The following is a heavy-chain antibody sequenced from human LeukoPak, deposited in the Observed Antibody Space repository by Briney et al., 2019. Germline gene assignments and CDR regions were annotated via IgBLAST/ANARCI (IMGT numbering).Heavy chain of an antibody. Sequence: PGGSLRLSCAASGFTFSSYGMHWVRQAPGKGLEWVAVIWYDGSNKYYADSVKGRFTISRDNSKNTLYLQMNSLRAEDTAVYYRAKEIIKGNGWYYFEYWGQGTLVTVSS. D-gene: IGHD6-19*01. J-gene: IGHJ4*02. V-gene: IGHV3-33*06. CDR3: AKEIIKGNGWYYFEY. CDR2: IWYDGSNK. CDR1: GFTFSSYG.